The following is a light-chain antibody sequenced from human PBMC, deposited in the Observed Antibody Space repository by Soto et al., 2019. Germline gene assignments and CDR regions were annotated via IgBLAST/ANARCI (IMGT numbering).Light chain of an antibody. CDR1: QTINSW. CDR2: DAS. CDR3: QKYNSYSPEYT. Sequence: DIQMTQSPSTLSASLGDRVTNTCRASQTINSWLAWYQQKPGRAPQLLIYDASSLESGVPSRFSGSGSGTEFTLTISSLQPDDFATYYSQKYNSYSPEYTFGQGTKLEIK. V-gene: IGKV1-5*01. J-gene: IGKJ2*01.